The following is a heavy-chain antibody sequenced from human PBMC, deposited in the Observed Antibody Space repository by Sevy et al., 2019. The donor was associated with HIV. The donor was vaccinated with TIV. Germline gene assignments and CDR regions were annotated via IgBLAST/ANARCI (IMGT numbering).Heavy chain of an antibody. D-gene: IGHD3-22*01. J-gene: IGHJ4*02. Sequence: GSLRLSCAASGFSFSTYWMHWVRQAPGKGLEWVANIKQDESEKYYVASVKGRFTISRDNAKNSVYLEMNSLRPEDTAIYYCAKGNSGSFDYWGQGTLVTISS. CDR1: GFSFSTYW. V-gene: IGHV3-7*01. CDR3: AKGNSGSFDY. CDR2: IKQDESEK.